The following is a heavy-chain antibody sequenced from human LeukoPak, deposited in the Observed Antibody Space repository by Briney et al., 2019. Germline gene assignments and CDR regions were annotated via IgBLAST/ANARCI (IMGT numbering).Heavy chain of an antibody. J-gene: IGHJ3*02. D-gene: IGHD5-18*01. CDR1: GGTFSSYA. CDR3: ARRYSYPDAFDI. CDR2: IIPIFGTA. Sequence: ASVKVSCKASGGTFSSYAISWVRQAPGQGLEWMGRIIPIFGTANYAQKFQGRVTITTDESTSTAYMELSSLRSEDTAVYYCARRYSYPDAFDIWGQETMVTVSS. V-gene: IGHV1-69*05.